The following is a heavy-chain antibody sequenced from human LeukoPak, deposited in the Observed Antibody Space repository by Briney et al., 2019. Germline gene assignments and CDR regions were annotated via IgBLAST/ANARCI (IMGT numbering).Heavy chain of an antibody. D-gene: IGHD6-19*01. Sequence: SETLSLTCAVYGGSFSGYYWSWIRQPPGKGLEWIGEINHGGSTNYNPSLKSRVTISVDTSKNQFSLKLSSVTAADTAVYYCARAPYSSGWYRRYFQHWGQGTLVTVSS. CDR1: GGSFSGYY. J-gene: IGHJ1*01. V-gene: IGHV4-34*01. CDR2: INHGGST. CDR3: ARAPYSSGWYRRYFQH.